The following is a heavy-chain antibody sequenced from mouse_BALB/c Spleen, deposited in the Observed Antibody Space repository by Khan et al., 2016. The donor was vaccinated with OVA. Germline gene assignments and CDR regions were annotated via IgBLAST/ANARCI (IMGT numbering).Heavy chain of an antibody. CDR1: GYSITSEYA. Sequence: EVQLQESGPGLVKPSQSLSLTCTVTGYSITSEYAWNWIRQFPGDKLEWMGYINYGGKTRFNPSLKSRTSITRDTSKNQFFLQLNSVTTEDTATYYCARKDYYDYDPFPYWGQGTLVTVSA. J-gene: IGHJ3*01. CDR3: ARKDYYDYDPFPY. V-gene: IGHV3-2*02. D-gene: IGHD2-4*01. CDR2: INYGGKT.